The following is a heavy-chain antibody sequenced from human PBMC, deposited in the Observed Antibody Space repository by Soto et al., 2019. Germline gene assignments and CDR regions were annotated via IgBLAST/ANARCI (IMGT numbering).Heavy chain of an antibody. Sequence: GGSLRLSCAASGFTFSSYAMHWVRQAPGKGLEWVAVISYDGSNKYYADSVKGRFTISRDNSKNTLYLQMNSLRAEDTAVYYCAREVILSGDYYYYGMDVWGQGTTVTVSS. D-gene: IGHD2-15*01. CDR3: AREVILSGDYYYYGMDV. V-gene: IGHV3-30-3*01. J-gene: IGHJ6*02. CDR1: GFTFSSYA. CDR2: ISYDGSNK.